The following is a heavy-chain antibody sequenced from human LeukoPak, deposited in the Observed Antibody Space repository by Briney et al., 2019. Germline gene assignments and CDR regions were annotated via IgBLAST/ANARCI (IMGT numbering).Heavy chain of an antibody. CDR3: ATCRSGGSCSSSSFDY. D-gene: IGHD2-15*01. V-gene: IGHV1-18*01. CDR2: ISPHNGNT. Sequence: ASVKVSCKASGYIFTGYGISWVRQAPGQGLEWMGWISPHNGNTNYAQKLQGRVTMTTDTSTSTAYMELRSLRSDDTAVYYCATCRSGGSCSSSSFDYWGQGTLVTVSS. CDR1: GYIFTGYG. J-gene: IGHJ4*02.